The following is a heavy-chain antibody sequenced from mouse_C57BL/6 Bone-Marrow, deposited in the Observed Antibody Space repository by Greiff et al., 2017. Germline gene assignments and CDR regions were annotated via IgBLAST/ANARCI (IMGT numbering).Heavy chain of an antibody. Sequence: VQLQQSGAELARPGASVKLSCKASGYTFTSYGISWVKQRTGQGLEWIGEIYPRSGNTYYNEKFKGKATLTADKSSSTAYMELRSLTSKDSAVYFCARHWDYYAMDYWGQGTSVTVSS. D-gene: IGHD4-1*01. CDR3: ARHWDYYAMDY. J-gene: IGHJ4*01. V-gene: IGHV1-81*01. CDR2: IYPRSGNT. CDR1: GYTFTSYG.